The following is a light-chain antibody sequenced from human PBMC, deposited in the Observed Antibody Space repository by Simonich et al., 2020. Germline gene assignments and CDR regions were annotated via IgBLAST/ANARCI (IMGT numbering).Light chain of an antibody. Sequence: DIVMTQSPDSLAVSLGERATINCTSSQSVLYSSNTKNYLAWYQQKPGQPPKLLIYWASTRESGVPDRFSGSGSGTDFTLTISSLQPDDFATYYCQQYNSYHTFGQGTKLEIK. J-gene: IGKJ2*01. CDR2: WAS. CDR1: QSVLYSSNTKNY. CDR3: QQYNSYHT. V-gene: IGKV4-1*01.